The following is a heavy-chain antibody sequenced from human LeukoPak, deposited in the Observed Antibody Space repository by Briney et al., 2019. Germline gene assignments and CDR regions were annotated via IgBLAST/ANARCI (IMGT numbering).Heavy chain of an antibody. Sequence: SSETLSLTCNVYGGSISSSIYYWGWIRQPPGKGLEWIGTIYYSGSTYYNPSLKSRVTISVDTSKNQFSLKLSSVTAADTAVYYCARQTGSGLFILPGGQGTLVTVSS. J-gene: IGHJ4*02. CDR2: IYYSGST. D-gene: IGHD3/OR15-3a*01. CDR1: GGSISSSIYY. V-gene: IGHV4-39*01. CDR3: ARQTGSGLFILP.